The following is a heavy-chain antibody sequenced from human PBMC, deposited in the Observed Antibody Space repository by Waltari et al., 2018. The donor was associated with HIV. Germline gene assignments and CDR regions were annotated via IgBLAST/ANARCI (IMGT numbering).Heavy chain of an antibody. CDR2: IKTKTDGGTT. V-gene: IGHV3-15*01. CDR1: GFPSVYAW. CDR3: ATDRRGAFDI. Sequence: EVQLVESGGGLIKPGGSLIVSCAASGFPSVYAWMSWVRQAPGKGLEWVGRIKTKTDGGTTDYAAPVKGRFTISRDDSKNTLYLQMNNLKTEDTAVYYCATDRRGAFDIWGQGTMVTVSS. J-gene: IGHJ3*02.